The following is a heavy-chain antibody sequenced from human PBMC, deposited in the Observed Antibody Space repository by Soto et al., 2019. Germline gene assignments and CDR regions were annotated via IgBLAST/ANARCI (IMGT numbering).Heavy chain of an antibody. CDR1: GYTFTSYG. V-gene: IGHV1-18*01. Sequence: ASVKVSCKASGYTFTSYGISWVRQAPGQGLEWMGWISAYNGNTNYAQKLQGRVTMTTDTSTSTAYMELRSLRSDDTAVYYCARDRITMIVVANDAFDIWGQETMVTVSS. J-gene: IGHJ3*02. D-gene: IGHD3-22*01. CDR2: ISAYNGNT. CDR3: ARDRITMIVVANDAFDI.